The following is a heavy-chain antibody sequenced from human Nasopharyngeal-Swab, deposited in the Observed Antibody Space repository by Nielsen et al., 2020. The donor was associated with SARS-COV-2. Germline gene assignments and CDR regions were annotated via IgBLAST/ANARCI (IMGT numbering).Heavy chain of an antibody. CDR2: IYTSGST. CDR3: AIIGVPAAMDV. V-gene: IGHV4-61*02. J-gene: IGHJ6*04. Sequence: SETLSLTCTVSGGSISSGSYYWSWIRQPTGKGLEWIGRIYTSGSTNYNPSLKSRVTISVDTSKNQFSLKLSSVTAADTAVYYCAIIGVPAAMDVWGKGTTVTVSS. D-gene: IGHD2-2*01. CDR1: GGSISSGSYY.